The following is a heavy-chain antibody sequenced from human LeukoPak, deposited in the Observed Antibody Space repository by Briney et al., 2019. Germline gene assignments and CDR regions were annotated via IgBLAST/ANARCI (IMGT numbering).Heavy chain of an antibody. Sequence: AETLSLTCTVSGGSISIYYWSWVRQPPGKGLEWMGYVCNSGNTDYNPSLKCRVTISVDTSKNQFSLKLSSVTAADTAVYYCARYCSSTSCFGLFDYWGQGTLVTVSS. CDR3: ARYCSSTSCFGLFDY. V-gene: IGHV4-4*08. CDR2: VCNSGNT. J-gene: IGHJ4*02. CDR1: GGSISIYY. D-gene: IGHD2-2*01.